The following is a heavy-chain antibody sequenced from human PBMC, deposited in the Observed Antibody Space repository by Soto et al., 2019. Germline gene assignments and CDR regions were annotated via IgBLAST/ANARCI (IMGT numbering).Heavy chain of an antibody. J-gene: IGHJ4*02. Sequence: GGSLRLSCAASGFTFSSYAMSWVRQAPGKGLEWVSAISGSGGSTYYADSVKGRFTISRDNSKNTLYLQMNSLRAEDTAVYYCAKGGRLDDFWSGYRSDYWGQGTLVTVSS. CDR1: GFTFSSYA. V-gene: IGHV3-23*01. D-gene: IGHD3-3*01. CDR3: AKGGRLDDFWSGYRSDY. CDR2: ISGSGGST.